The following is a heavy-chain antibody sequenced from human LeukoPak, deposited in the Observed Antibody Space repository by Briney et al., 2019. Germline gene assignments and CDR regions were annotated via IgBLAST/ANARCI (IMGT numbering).Heavy chain of an antibody. D-gene: IGHD5-12*01. J-gene: IGHJ6*04. CDR2: IKSKTDGGTT. V-gene: IGHV3-15*01. CDR3: TTGAPVDTVATIDRTAYYYYGMDV. CDR1: GFTFSNAW. Sequence: KPGGSLRLSCAASGFTFSNAWMSWVRQAPGKGLEWVGRIKSKTDGGTTDYAAPVKGRFTISRDDSKNTLYLQMNSLKTEDTAVYYCTTGAPVDTVATIDRTAYYYYGMDVWGKGTTVTVSS.